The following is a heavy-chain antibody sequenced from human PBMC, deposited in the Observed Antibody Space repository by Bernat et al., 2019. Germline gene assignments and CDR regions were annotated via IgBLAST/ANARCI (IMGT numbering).Heavy chain of an antibody. Sequence: EVQRLESGGGLLQPGGSLRASCAASGFTFSSYAMSWVRQAPGKGLEWVSGISISGGTTSYAAAVKGRFTISRDNPKNTLYLQMNSLRAEEAAVYYCAEGAVGTDFDYWGQGTLVTVSS. CDR2: ISISGGTT. J-gene: IGHJ4*02. CDR3: AEGAVGTDFDY. D-gene: IGHD6-13*01. CDR1: GFTFSSYA. V-gene: IGHV3-23*01.